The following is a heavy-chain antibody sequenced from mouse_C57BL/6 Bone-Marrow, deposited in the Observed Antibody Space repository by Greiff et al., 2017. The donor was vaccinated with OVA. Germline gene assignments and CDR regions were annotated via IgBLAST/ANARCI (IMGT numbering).Heavy chain of an antibody. CDR1: GYTFTDYN. J-gene: IGHJ4*01. CDR3: AREGIYYDYDGRTAYAMDY. CDR2: INPNNGGT. D-gene: IGHD2-4*01. Sequence: EVQLQQSGPELVKPGASVKIPCKASGYTFTDYNMDWVKQSHGKSLEWIGDINPNNGGTIYNQKFKGKATLTVDKSSSTAYMELRSLTSEDTAVYYCAREGIYYDYDGRTAYAMDYWGQGTSVTVSS. V-gene: IGHV1-18*01.